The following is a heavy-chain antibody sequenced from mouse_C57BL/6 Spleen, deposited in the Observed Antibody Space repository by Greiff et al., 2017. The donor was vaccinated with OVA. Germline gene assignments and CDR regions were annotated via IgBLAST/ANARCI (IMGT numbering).Heavy chain of an antibody. V-gene: IGHV1-53*01. CDR1: GYTFTSYW. D-gene: IGHD4-1*01. CDR2: INPSNGGT. J-gene: IGHJ2*01. CDR3: ARPLNWDGFDY. Sequence: QVHVQQPGTELVKPGASVKLSCKASGYTFTSYWMHWVKQRPGQGLEWIGNINPSNGGTNYNEKFKSKATLTVDKSSSTAYMQLSSLTSEDSAVYYCARPLNWDGFDYWGKGTTLTVSS.